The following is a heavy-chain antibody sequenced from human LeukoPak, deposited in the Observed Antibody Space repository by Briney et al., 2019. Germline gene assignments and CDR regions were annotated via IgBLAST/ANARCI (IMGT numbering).Heavy chain of an antibody. V-gene: IGHV3-15*01. CDR2: IKSKADGGTT. J-gene: IGHJ6*02. Sequence: GGSLRLSCAASGFTFSNVWMSWVRQGPGKGLEWVGRIKSKADGGTTDYAAPVKGRFTISRDDSKTTLYLQMNSLKTEDTAVYYCTTDRGVPGDVWGQGTTVTVSS. CDR1: GFTFSNVW. D-gene: IGHD2-2*01. CDR3: TTDRGVPGDV.